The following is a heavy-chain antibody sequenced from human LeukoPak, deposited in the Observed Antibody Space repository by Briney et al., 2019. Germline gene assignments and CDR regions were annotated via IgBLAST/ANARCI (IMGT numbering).Heavy chain of an antibody. CDR1: GGSISSGSYY. CDR3: ARETTYQLGWFDP. V-gene: IGHV4-61*02. Sequence: SETLSLTCTVSGGSISSGSYYWSWIRQPAGKGLEWIGRIYTSGSTNYNPSLKSRVTISVDTSKNQFSLKLSSVTAADTAVYYCARETTYQLGWFDPWGQGTLVTVSS. D-gene: IGHD2-2*01. J-gene: IGHJ5*02. CDR2: IYTSGST.